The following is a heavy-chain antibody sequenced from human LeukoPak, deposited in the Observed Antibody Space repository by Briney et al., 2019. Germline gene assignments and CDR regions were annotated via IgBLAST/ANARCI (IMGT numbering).Heavy chain of an antibody. Sequence: GASVKVSCKTSGYSFTDYYVHWVRQASGQGLDWMGWINPDSGGTSFAQNFQGWVTMTTDTSISTAFMELRRLKSDDTAVYYCARGDLRGYAFDLWGQGTMVTVSS. CDR3: ARGDLRGYAFDL. J-gene: IGHJ3*01. CDR1: GYSFTDYY. D-gene: IGHD5-24*01. CDR2: INPDSGGT. V-gene: IGHV1-2*04.